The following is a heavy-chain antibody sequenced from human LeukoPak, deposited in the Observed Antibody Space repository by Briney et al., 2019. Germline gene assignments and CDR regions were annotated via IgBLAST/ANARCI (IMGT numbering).Heavy chain of an antibody. J-gene: IGHJ6*02. CDR2: IWYDGSNK. CDR3: ARGPYSSSTLYYYGMDV. V-gene: IGHV3-33*01. D-gene: IGHD6-13*01. CDR1: GFTFSSHG. Sequence: GGSLRLSCAASGFTFSSHGMHWVRQARGKGLEWVAVIWYDGSNKYYADSVKGRFTISRDNSKNTLYLQMNSLRVEDTAVYYCARGPYSSSTLYYYGMDVWGQGITVTVSS.